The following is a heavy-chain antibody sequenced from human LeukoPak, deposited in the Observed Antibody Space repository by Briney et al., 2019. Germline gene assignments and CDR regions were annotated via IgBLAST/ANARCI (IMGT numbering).Heavy chain of an antibody. CDR3: ARAPGIAAAGTHFDF. D-gene: IGHD6-13*01. J-gene: IGHJ4*02. Sequence: SETLSLTCTVSGGSLSSFYCSWMRQPPGKGLEWIGYIYYSGSAKYNPSLKSRVTISVDTSKNQFSLKLSSVTAGDTAVYYCARAPGIAAAGTHFDFWGQGTLVTVSS. CDR2: IYYSGSA. V-gene: IGHV4-59*01. CDR1: GGSLSSFY.